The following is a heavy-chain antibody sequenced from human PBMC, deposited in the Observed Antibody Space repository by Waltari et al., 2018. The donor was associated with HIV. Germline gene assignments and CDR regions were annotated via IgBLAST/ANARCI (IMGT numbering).Heavy chain of an antibody. D-gene: IGHD6-13*01. CDR2: IYYSGST. CDR1: GGSISSYY. CDR3: ARVMPELVLSSLYYFDY. J-gene: IGHJ4*02. Sequence: QVQLQESGPGLVKPSETLSLTCTVSGGSISSYYWSWIRQPPGKGLEWIGYIYYSGSTNYNPSLKSRVTISVDTSKNQFSLKLSSVTAADTAVYYCARVMPELVLSSLYYFDYWGQGTLVTVSS. V-gene: IGHV4-59*01.